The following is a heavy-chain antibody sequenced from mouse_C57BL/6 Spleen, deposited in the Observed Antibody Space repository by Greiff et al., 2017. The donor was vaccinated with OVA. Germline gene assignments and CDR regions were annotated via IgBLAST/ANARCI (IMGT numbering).Heavy chain of an antibody. D-gene: IGHD1-3*01. J-gene: IGHJ3*01. CDR3: ARDITGFAY. V-gene: IGHV1-64*01. CDR2: IHPNSGST. Sequence: QVQLQQPGAELVKPGASVKLSCKASGYTFTSYWMHWVKQRPGQGLEWIGMIHPNSGSTKYNEKFKSKATLTVDKSSSTASMQLSSLTSEDSAVYYCARDITGFAYWGQGTLVTVSA. CDR1: GYTFTSYW.